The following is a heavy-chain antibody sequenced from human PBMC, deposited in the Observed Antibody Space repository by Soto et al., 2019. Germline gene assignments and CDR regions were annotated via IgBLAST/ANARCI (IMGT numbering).Heavy chain of an antibody. CDR3: ARHKLSESNLDY. V-gene: IGHV2-70*04. CDR2: IDWDHDK. Sequence: SGPTLVNPTQTLTLTCTFSGFSLSTSGMRVSWIRQPPGKALEWLARIDWDHDKFYSTSLKTRLTISKDTSKNQVVLTMTTMHPVDTATYYRARHKLSESNLDYWGKGNLITVSS. J-gene: IGHJ4*02. CDR1: GFSLSTSGMR.